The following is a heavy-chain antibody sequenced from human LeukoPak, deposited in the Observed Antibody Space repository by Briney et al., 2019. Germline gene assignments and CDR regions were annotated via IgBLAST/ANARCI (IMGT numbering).Heavy chain of an antibody. V-gene: IGHV3-23*01. CDR1: GFTFSSYA. CDR3: AKDRPPSITGTTDDY. Sequence: GGSLRLSCAASGFTFSSYAMSWVRQAPGKGLEWVSAISGSGGSTYYANSVKGRFTISRDNSKNTLYLQMNSLRAEDTAVYYCAKDRPPSITGTTDDYWGQGTLVTVSS. CDR2: ISGSGGST. J-gene: IGHJ4*02. D-gene: IGHD1-20*01.